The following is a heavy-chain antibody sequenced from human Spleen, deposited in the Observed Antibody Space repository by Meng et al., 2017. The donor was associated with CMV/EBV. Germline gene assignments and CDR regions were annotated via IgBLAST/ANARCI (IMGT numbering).Heavy chain of an antibody. V-gene: IGHV3-74*01. CDR1: GSTFASYA. CDR3: ARGYSGTYRADY. Sequence: CAASGSTFASYAMSWVRQAPGKGLEWVSRINSDGTSASYADSVQGRFTISRDNAKSTLYLQMNSLRAEDTAVYYCARGYSGTYRADYWGQGTLVTVSS. CDR2: INSDGTSA. J-gene: IGHJ4*02. D-gene: IGHD1-26*01.